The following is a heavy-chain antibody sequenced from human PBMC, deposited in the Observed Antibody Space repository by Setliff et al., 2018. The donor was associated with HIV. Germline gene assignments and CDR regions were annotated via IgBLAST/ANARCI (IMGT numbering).Heavy chain of an antibody. J-gene: IGHJ4*02. D-gene: IGHD4-17*01. CDR3: ARTDYGGNSGGNYFDY. V-gene: IGHV1-18*01. CDR1: GYTFTTYD. Sequence: VASVKVSCKASGYTFTTYDITRVRQAPGQGLEWLGWISPYNGHTNFAQKFQGRVTMTTDTATSTAYMEVRSLRSDDTAVYYCARTDYGGNSGGNYFDYWGQGSLVTVSS. CDR2: ISPYNGHT.